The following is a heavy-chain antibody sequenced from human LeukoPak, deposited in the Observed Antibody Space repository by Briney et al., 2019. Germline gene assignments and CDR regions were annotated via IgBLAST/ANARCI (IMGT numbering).Heavy chain of an antibody. D-gene: IGHD5-12*01. V-gene: IGHV3-13*01. J-gene: IGHJ3*02. CDR1: GFTFSSYD. CDR3: ARGESGYSGLGPRGAAFDI. CDR2: IGTAGDT. Sequence: GGSLRLSCAASGFTFSSYDMHWVRQATGKGLEWVSAIGTAGDTYYPGSVKGRFTISRENAKNSLYLQMNSLRAGDTAVYYCARGESGYSGLGPRGAAFDIWGQGIMVTVSS.